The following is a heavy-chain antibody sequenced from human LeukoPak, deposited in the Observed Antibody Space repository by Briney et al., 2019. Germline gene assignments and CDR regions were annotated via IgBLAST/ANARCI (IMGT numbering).Heavy chain of an antibody. D-gene: IGHD3-9*01. CDR3: AKDRVLSYFDWLPSYYFDY. CDR2: MSYDGGNK. V-gene: IGHV3-30*04. J-gene: IGHJ4*02. CDR1: GFIFSNYA. Sequence: GGSLRLSCAASGFIFSNYAMHWVRQAPGKGLEWVAVMSYDGGNKYYADSVKGRFTISRDNSKNTLYLQMNSLRAEDTAVYYCAKDRVLSYFDWLPSYYFDYWGQGTLVTVSS.